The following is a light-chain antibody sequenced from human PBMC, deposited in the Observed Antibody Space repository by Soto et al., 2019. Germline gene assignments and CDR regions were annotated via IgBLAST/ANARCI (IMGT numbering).Light chain of an antibody. CDR2: DAS. V-gene: IGKV3-11*01. J-gene: IGKJ4*01. CDR1: QSFRGL. CDR3: QQYNNWPRAT. Sequence: EVAQTQSPLTLSLSPVSTATLSCMHSQSFRGLLAWYQQKPGQAPRLLIYDASSRATGVPDRFSGSGSGTDFTLTIRRLEPEDFGVYYCQQYNNWPRATFGGGNKVDIK.